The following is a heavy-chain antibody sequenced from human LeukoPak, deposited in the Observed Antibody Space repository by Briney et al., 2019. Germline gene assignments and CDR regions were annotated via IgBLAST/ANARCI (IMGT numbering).Heavy chain of an antibody. Sequence: SQTLSLTCTVSGGSISSGGYYWSWIRQHPGKGLEWIGYIYYSGSTYYNPSLKSRVTISVDTSKNQFSLKLSSVTAADTAVYYCARDRDEVAATHNYYGMDVRGQGTTVTVSS. V-gene: IGHV4-31*03. CDR1: GGSISSGGYY. CDR2: IYYSGST. J-gene: IGHJ6*02. CDR3: ARDRDEVAATHNYYGMDV. D-gene: IGHD2-15*01.